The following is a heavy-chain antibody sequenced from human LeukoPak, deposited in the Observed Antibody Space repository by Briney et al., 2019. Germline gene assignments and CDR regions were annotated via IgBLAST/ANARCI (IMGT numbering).Heavy chain of an antibody. Sequence: SETLSLTCTVSGGSISSYYWSWIRQPPGKGLEWIGYIYYSGSTNYNPSLKSRVTISVDTSKNQFSLKLSSVTAADTAVYYCARLDYDFWTGGFDPWGQGTLVTVSS. CDR2: IYYSGST. D-gene: IGHD3-3*01. CDR3: ARLDYDFWTGGFDP. J-gene: IGHJ5*02. V-gene: IGHV4-59*08. CDR1: GGSISSYY.